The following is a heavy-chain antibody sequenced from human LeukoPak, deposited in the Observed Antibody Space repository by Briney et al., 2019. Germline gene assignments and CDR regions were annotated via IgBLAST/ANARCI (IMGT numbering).Heavy chain of an antibody. CDR2: ISSSSSYI. V-gene: IGHV3-21*01. CDR3: ARPLSGTTDFDY. CDR1: GFTFSSYT. Sequence: GGSLRLSCAASGFTFSSYTMNWVRQAPGKGLEWVSLISSSSSYIFYADSVKGRFTISRDNAKKSLYLQMSSLRAEDTAVYYCARPLSGTTDFDYWGQGTLVTVSS. D-gene: IGHD1-20*01. J-gene: IGHJ4*02.